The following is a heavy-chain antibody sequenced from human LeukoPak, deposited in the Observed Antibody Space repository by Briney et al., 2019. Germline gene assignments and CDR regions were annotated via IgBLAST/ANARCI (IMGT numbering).Heavy chain of an antibody. CDR2: ISGSGGST. V-gene: IGHV3-23*01. CDR1: GFTFSSYA. D-gene: IGHD6-19*01. Sequence: PGGSLRLSCAASGFTFSSYAMSWVRQAPGKGLEWVSAISGSGGSTYYADSVKGRFTISRDNSKNTLYLQMNSLRAEDTAVYYCARSSGYSSGWYRFDPWGQGTLVTVSS. CDR3: ARSSGYSSGWYRFDP. J-gene: IGHJ5*02.